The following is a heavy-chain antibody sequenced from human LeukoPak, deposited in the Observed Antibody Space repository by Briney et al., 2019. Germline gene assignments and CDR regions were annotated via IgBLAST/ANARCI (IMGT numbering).Heavy chain of an antibody. CDR1: GFTFDDYA. CDR3: AKDSSDYYGSGRLDV. V-gene: IGHV3-9*01. CDR2: ISWNGGSI. J-gene: IGHJ6*04. Sequence: PGRSLRLSCAASGFTFDDYAMHWVRQAPGKGLEWVSGISWNGGSIGYADSVKGRFTISRDNAKNSLYLQMNSLRAEDTALYYCAKDSSDYYGSGRLDVWGKGTTVTVSS. D-gene: IGHD3-10*01.